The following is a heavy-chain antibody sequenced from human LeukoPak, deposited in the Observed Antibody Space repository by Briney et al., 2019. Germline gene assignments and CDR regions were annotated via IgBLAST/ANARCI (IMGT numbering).Heavy chain of an antibody. CDR2: IKEGGSEK. CDR3: ARDSSGYQ. Sequence: TGGSLRLSCAASGFTFSTYWMSWVRQAPGKGLEWVANIKEGGSEKYYGDSVKGRFTISRDNAKNSLYLQMNSLRAEDTAVYYRARDSSGYQWGQGTLVTVSS. J-gene: IGHJ4*02. V-gene: IGHV3-7*01. D-gene: IGHD3-22*01. CDR1: GFTFSTYW.